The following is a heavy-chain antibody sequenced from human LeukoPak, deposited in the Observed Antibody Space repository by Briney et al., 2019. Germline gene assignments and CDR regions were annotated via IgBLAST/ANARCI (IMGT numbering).Heavy chain of an antibody. V-gene: IGHV1-46*01. CDR1: GYTFTSYY. Sequence: ASVKVSCKASGYTFTSYYMHWVRQAPGQGLEWMGIINPSGGSTSYAQKFQGRVTMTRDMSTSTVYMELSSLRSEDTAVYYCARTGVGATPFDYWGQGALVTVSS. CDR2: INPSGGST. J-gene: IGHJ4*02. D-gene: IGHD1-26*01. CDR3: ARTGVGATPFDY.